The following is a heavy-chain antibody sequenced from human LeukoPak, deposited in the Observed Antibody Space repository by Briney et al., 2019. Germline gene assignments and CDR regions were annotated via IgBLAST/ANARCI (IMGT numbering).Heavy chain of an antibody. J-gene: IGHJ3*02. D-gene: IGHD3-22*01. CDR1: GFTFSSYS. Sequence: GGSLRLSCAASGFTFSSYSMTWVRQAPGKGLEWVSYISSSSSTIYYADSVKGRFTISRDNAKNSLYLQMNSLRAEDTAVYYCARDQYYDSSGYYSQSRHDAFDIWGQGTMVTVSS. V-gene: IGHV3-48*01. CDR3: ARDQYYDSSGYYSQSRHDAFDI. CDR2: ISSSSSTI.